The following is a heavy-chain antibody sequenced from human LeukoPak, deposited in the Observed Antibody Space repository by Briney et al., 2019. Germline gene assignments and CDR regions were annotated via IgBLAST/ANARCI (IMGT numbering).Heavy chain of an antibody. V-gene: IGHV1-8*01. J-gene: IGHJ4*02. Sequence: GASVKVSCKASGYTFTTYDINWVRQATGQGLEWMGWLNPNSGNTGYAQKFQGRVSMTRSTSISTAYMELSSLRSEDTAVYYCAREMYCSGGSCNPPNFDYWGQGTLVTVSS. CDR2: LNPNSGNT. D-gene: IGHD2-15*01. CDR3: AREMYCSGGSCNPPNFDY. CDR1: GYTFTTYD.